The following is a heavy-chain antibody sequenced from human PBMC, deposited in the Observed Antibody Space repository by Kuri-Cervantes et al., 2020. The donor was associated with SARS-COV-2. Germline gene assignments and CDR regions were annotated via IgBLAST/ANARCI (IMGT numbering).Heavy chain of an antibody. Sequence: GSLRLSCVVSGYSISSGYYWGWIRQPPGKGLEWIGNIYYSGTTYYNPSLKSRATISVERSRNQFSLNLRSVTAADTAVYYCARVLHNYYDSSGYYYFDYWGQGTLVTVSS. V-gene: IGHV4-38-2*01. D-gene: IGHD3-22*01. CDR3: ARVLHNYYDSSGYYYFDY. CDR2: IYYSGTT. CDR1: GYSISSGYY. J-gene: IGHJ4*02.